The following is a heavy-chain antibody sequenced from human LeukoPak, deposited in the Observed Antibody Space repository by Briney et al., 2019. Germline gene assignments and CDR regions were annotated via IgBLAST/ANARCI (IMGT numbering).Heavy chain of an antibody. J-gene: IGHJ4*02. V-gene: IGHV3-48*02. Sequence: PGGSLRLSCAASGFTFSSYSMNWVRQAPGKGPEWVSYISSGSVTIYYADSVKGRFTISRDNAKNSLYLQMNSLRDEDTAVYYCARDPRAGSWYYFDYWGQGTLVTVSS. CDR2: ISSGSVTI. CDR1: GFTFSSYS. CDR3: ARDPRAGSWYYFDY. D-gene: IGHD6-13*01.